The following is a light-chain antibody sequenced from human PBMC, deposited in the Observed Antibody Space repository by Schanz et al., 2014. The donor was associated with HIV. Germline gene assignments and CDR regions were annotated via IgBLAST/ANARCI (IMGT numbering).Light chain of an antibody. V-gene: IGLV2-14*03. CDR3: SSYTSSSTWV. J-gene: IGLJ3*02. Sequence: QSALTQPASVSGSPGQSISISCTGTSGDVGSYNYVSWYQQHPGKAPKLMIYDVSNRPSGVSNRFSGSKSDNTASLTISGLQADDEADYYCSSYTSSSTWVFGGGTKLTVL. CDR2: DVS. CDR1: SGDVGSYNY.